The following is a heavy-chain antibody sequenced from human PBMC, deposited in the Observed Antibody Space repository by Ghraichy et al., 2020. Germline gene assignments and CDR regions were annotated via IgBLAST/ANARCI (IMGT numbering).Heavy chain of an antibody. J-gene: IGHJ4*02. V-gene: IGHV3-23*01. Sequence: LSLTCAASGFPFNIYALTWVRQAPGTGLEWVSTISHSGDTTYYADSVKGRFTISRDSSTNTLSLQMNSLRADDTAVYYCAREDHYDDTSCYIEYWGQGTLVTV. CDR2: ISHSGDTT. D-gene: IGHD3-22*01. CDR3: AREDHYDDTSCYIEY. CDR1: GFPFNIYA.